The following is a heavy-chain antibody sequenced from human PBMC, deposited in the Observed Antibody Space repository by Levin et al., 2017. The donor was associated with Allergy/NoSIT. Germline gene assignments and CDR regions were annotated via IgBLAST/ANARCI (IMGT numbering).Heavy chain of an antibody. J-gene: IGHJ5*02. V-gene: IGHV3-7*01. CDR3: ARTPRELLGGWFDP. D-gene: IGHD1-7*01. CDR1: GFTFRSYW. CDR2: IKQDGSEK. Sequence: GGSLRLSCAASGFTFRSYWMSWVRQAPGKGLEWVANIKQDGSEKYYVDSVKGRLTISRDNAKNSLYLQMNSLRAEDTAVYYCARTPRELLGGWFDPWGQGTLVTVSS.